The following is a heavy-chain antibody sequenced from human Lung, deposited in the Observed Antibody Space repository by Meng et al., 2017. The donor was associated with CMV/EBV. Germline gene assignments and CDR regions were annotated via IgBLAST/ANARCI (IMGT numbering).Heavy chain of an antibody. D-gene: IGHD2-2*01. V-gene: IGHV3-33*06. CDR1: GFSFSSFA. CDR3: AKVPCSSTSCYPYYFDY. J-gene: IGHJ4*02. CDR2: IWFDGSFK. Sequence: GGSXRLXCAASGFSFSSFAMHWVRQAPGKGLEWVAVIWFDGSFKFYGDSVQGRFTISRDNSKNILYLEMNNLRAEDTAVYYCAKVPCSSTSCYPYYFDYWXQGSLVT.